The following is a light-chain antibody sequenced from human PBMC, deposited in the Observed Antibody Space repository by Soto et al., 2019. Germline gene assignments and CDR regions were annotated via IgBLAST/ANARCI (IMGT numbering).Light chain of an antibody. CDR3: CSYAGSATSV. CDR1: SSDVGAYDL. Sequence: QSALTQPASVSGSPGQSITISCTGTSSDVGAYDLVSWYQQHPGKAPKFMIYGGNKRPSGVSNRFSGSKSGNTASLTISGLQAEDEADYYCCSYAGSATSVFGGGTQLT. J-gene: IGLJ2*01. V-gene: IGLV2-23*01. CDR2: GGN.